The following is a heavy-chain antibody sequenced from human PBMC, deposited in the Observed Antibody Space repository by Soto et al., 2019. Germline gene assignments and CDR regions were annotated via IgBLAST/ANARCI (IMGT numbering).Heavy chain of an antibody. CDR1: GYTFTSYG. Sequence: QVQLVQSGAEVKKPGASVKVSCKASGYTFTSYGISWVRQAPGQGLEWMGWVNGYNGNTNYAQKFQGRVTMTTDTSTATAYMELRNLRSDDTAVFYCARDVAYSNSYPNFDYWGQGTLVTVSS. J-gene: IGHJ4*02. D-gene: IGHD6-6*01. CDR2: VNGYNGNT. V-gene: IGHV1-18*01. CDR3: ARDVAYSNSYPNFDY.